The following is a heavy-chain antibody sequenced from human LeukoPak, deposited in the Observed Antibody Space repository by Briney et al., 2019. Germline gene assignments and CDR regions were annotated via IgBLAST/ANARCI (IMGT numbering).Heavy chain of an antibody. J-gene: IGHJ4*02. Sequence: ASVKVSCKASGYTFTSYNMHWVRQAPGQGLEWMGWISAYNGNTNYAQKLQGRVTMTTDTSTSTAYMELRSLRSDDTAVYYCSIIESDEGDNWGQGTLVTVSS. CDR3: SIIESDEGDN. CDR2: ISAYNGNT. CDR1: GYTFTSYN. V-gene: IGHV1-18*04.